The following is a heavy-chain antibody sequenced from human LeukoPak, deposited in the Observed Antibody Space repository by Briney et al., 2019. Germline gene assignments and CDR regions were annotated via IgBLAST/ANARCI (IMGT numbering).Heavy chain of an antibody. D-gene: IGHD4-11*01. CDR2: IYYSGST. CDR3: ARGDYSKLDY. Sequence: TTSQTLSLTCTVSGGSISSGGYYWSWIRQHPGKGLEWIGYIYYSGSTYYNPSLKSRVTISVDTSKNQFSLKLSSVTAADTAVYYCARGDYSKLDYWGQGTLVTVSS. V-gene: IGHV4-31*03. J-gene: IGHJ4*02. CDR1: GGSISSGGYY.